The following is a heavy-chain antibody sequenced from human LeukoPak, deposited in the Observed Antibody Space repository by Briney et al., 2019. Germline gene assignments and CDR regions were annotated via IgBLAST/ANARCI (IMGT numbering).Heavy chain of an antibody. J-gene: IGHJ4*02. CDR1: GFTFSTYS. V-gene: IGHV3-21*01. Sequence: PGGSLRLSCAASGFTFSTYSMNRVRQAPGKGLEWVSSISSSSSYIYYADSVKGRFTISRDNAKNSLYLQMNSLRAEDTAVYYCARDMDSHYYDSSGYYYWGQGTLVTVSS. CDR2: ISSSSSYI. CDR3: ARDMDSHYYDSSGYYY. D-gene: IGHD3-22*01.